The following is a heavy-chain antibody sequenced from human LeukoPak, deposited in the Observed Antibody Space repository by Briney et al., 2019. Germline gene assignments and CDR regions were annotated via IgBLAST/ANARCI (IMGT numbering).Heavy chain of an antibody. CDR1: GFTFSSSW. V-gene: IGHV3-74*01. Sequence: GGSLRLSCAASGFTFSSSWMHWVRQAPGKGLVWVSRIKSDGTTTAYADSVKGRFTISRDNAKNTLYLQTNSLRAEDTAVYYCARGDAYALKYWGQGTLATVSS. CDR3: ARGDAYALKY. D-gene: IGHD2-2*01. CDR2: IKSDGTTT. J-gene: IGHJ4*02.